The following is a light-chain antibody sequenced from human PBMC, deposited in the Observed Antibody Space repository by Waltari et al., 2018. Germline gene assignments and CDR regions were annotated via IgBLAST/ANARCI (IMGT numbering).Light chain of an antibody. V-gene: IGKV4-1*01. CDR3: QQYYSGRT. Sequence: DIVMTQSPDSLAVSLGERATINCKSSQSVLFSSSNKNYLAWYPQKPGQPPKLLIYWSSTRESGVPDRFSGSGSGRDFTLTISSLQAEDVSVYYCQQYYSGRTFGQGTKVEIK. CDR1: QSVLFSSSNKNY. J-gene: IGKJ1*01. CDR2: WSS.